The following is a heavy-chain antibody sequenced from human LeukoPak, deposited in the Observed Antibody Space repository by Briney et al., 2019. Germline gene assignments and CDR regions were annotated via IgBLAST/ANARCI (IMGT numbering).Heavy chain of an antibody. CDR2: ISGDGGST. J-gene: IGHJ4*02. Sequence: GGSLRLSCAASGFTFDDYAMHWVRQAPGKGLEWVSLISGDGGSTYYADSVKGRFTISRDNSKNSLYLQMNSLGTEDTALYYCAKVRDFWSGYHDYWGQGTLVTVSS. CDR1: GFTFDDYA. CDR3: AKVRDFWSGYHDY. V-gene: IGHV3-43*02. D-gene: IGHD3-3*01.